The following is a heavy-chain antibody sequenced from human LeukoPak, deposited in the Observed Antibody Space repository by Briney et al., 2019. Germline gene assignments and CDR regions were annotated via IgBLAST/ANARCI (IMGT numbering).Heavy chain of an antibody. CDR2: IKQDGSEK. CDR1: GFTFSNYW. J-gene: IGHJ4*02. V-gene: IGHV3-7*01. D-gene: IGHD3-16*02. Sequence: PGGSLRLSCAASGFTFSNYWMSWVRQAPGKGLEWVANIKQDGSEKYYVDSVKGRFTISRDNAKNSLYLQMNSLRAEDTAVYYCARIWGSYRSGFDYWGQGTLVIVSS. CDR3: ARIWGSYRSGFDY.